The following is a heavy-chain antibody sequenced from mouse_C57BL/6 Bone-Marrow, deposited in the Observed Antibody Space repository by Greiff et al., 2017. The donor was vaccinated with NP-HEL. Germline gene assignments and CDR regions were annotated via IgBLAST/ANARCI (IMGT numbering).Heavy chain of an antibody. V-gene: IGHV1-55*01. Sequence: QVQLKQPGAELVKPGASVKMSCKASGYTFTSYWITWVKQRPGQGLEWIGDIYPGSGSTNYNEKFKSKATLTVDTSSSTAYMQLSSLTSEDSAVYYCARSPSNYEYYAMDYWGQGTSVTVSS. CDR2: IYPGSGST. D-gene: IGHD2-5*01. CDR3: ARSPSNYEYYAMDY. J-gene: IGHJ4*01. CDR1: GYTFTSYW.